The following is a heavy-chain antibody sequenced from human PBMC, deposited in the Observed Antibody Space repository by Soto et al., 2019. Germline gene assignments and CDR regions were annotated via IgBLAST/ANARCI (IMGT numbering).Heavy chain of an antibody. J-gene: IGHJ5*02. D-gene: IGHD3-22*01. CDR1: GDSISNSDYY. CDR2: IYYSGIT. CDR3: ARSNSGYYKWFDP. V-gene: IGHV4-39*01. Sequence: TSETLSLTCTVSGDSISNSDYYWGWIRQPSGKGLEWIANIYYSGITYYNPSLKSRVAISVDTSKNQFSLKLSSVTAADTAIYYCARSNSGYYKWFDPWGQGTLVTVSS.